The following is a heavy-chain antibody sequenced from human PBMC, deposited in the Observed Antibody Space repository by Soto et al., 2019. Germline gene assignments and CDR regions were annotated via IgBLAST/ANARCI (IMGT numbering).Heavy chain of an antibody. CDR3: ARLRDRSGTASTYNGMDV. CDR1: GVSLTSHY. Sequence: SETLSLTCRVSGVSLTSHYWTWIRQSPGKGLEWIGYIYYSGSTNYSPSLKSRLTMSIDTPSNQFSLNLSSVTAADTAIYYCARLRDRSGTASTYNGMDVWGPGTMVTVSS. D-gene: IGHD3-22*01. J-gene: IGHJ6*02. CDR2: IYYSGST. V-gene: IGHV4-59*11.